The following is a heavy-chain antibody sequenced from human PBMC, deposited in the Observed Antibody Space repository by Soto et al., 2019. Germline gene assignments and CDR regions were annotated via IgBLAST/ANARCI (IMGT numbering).Heavy chain of an antibody. D-gene: IGHD3-3*01. J-gene: IGHJ4*02. Sequence: SETLSLTCTVSGVSVSSGSYYCSWIRQPPGKGLEWIGYIYYSGSTNYNPSLKSRVTISVDTSKNQFSLKLSSVTAADTAVYYCARDVPSFWSGYSAGFDYWGQGTLVTVSS. V-gene: IGHV4-61*01. CDR2: IYYSGST. CDR3: ARDVPSFWSGYSAGFDY. CDR1: GVSVSSGSYY.